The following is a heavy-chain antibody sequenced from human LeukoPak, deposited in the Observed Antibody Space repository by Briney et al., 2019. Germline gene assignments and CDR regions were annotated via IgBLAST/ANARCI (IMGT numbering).Heavy chain of an antibody. CDR2: IKQDGSEK. CDR1: GFTLSSYW. V-gene: IGHV3-7*05. J-gene: IGHJ3*02. CDR3: ARRFWCAFDI. D-gene: IGHD3-3*01. Sequence: GGSLRLSCAASGFTLSSYWMSWVRQAPGKGLEWVANIKQDGSEKYYVDSVKGRFTISRDNAKNSLYLQMTSLRAEDTAVYYCARRFWCAFDIWGQGTMVTVSS.